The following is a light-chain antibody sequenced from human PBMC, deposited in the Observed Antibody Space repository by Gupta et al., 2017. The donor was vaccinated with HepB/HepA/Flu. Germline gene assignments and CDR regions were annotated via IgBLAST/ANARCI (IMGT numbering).Light chain of an antibody. CDR2: LNSDGSH. Sequence: HLVHTHSPPASASLAASVNLTGTLSSEHSSYAIAWQQQQPEKGPRYLMKLNSDGSHSKGDGIPDRFSGSSSVPERYLTISSHQSEDEADYYCQTWGTGYWVFGAGTKLTVL. CDR1: SEHSSYA. J-gene: IGLJ3*02. V-gene: IGLV4-69*01. CDR3: QTWGTGYWV.